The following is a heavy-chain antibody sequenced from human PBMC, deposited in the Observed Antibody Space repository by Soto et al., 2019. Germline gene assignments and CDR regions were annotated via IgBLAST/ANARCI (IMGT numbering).Heavy chain of an antibody. CDR1: GLNFRGYG. CDR3: VVEGGNTGDRSLGDFNY. V-gene: IGHV3-33*01. Sequence: QVQLVESGGGVVQPGTSLRLSCAASGLNFRGYGFHWVRQAPGKGQDWVAVIWDDGSKKFYADSVKGRVTFSRDDSRNTLFLQINSLRDKDTAIFYCVVEGGNTGDRSLGDFNYWGQGTRVTVSS. CDR2: IWDDGSKK. D-gene: IGHD3-16*01. J-gene: IGHJ4*02.